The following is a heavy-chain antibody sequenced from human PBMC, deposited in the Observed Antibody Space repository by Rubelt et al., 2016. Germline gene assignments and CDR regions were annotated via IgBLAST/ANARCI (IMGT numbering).Heavy chain of an antibody. CDR1: GGSFSGYY. Sequence: QVQLQQWGAGLLKPSETLSLTCAVYGGSFSGYYWSWIRQPPGKGLEWIGEITHSGSTNYNPSLKSRVTISVDTAKNQFSLKLSSVTAADTAVYYCARVGITVGYMDVWGKGTTVTVSS. V-gene: IGHV4-34*01. CDR2: ITHSGST. J-gene: IGHJ6*03. D-gene: IGHD4-23*01. CDR3: ARVGITVGYMDV.